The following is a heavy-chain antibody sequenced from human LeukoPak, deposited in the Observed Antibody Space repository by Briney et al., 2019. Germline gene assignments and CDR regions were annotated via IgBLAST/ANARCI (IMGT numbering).Heavy chain of an antibody. J-gene: IGHJ3*02. CDR1: GGTFHSYA. Sequence: GASVKVSCKASGGTFHSYALSRVRQAPGQGQEWMGGIIPIFGIANYAQKFQGRVTITADKSTSTAYMELSSLRSEDTAVYYCAREGVVTATEAFDIWGQGTMVTVSS. CDR3: AREGVVTATEAFDI. D-gene: IGHD2-21*02. CDR2: IIPIFGIA. V-gene: IGHV1-69*17.